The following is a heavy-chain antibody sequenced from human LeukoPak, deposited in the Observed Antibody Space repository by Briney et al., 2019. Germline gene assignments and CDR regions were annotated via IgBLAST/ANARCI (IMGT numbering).Heavy chain of an antibody. CDR3: VRGVGSSTSCYVRAFDI. Sequence: GGSLRLSCAASGFTFSSYGMHWVRQAPGKGLEWVAVIWYDGSNKYYADSVKGRFTISRDNAKNSLYLQVNSLRAEDMTVYYCVRGVGSSTSCYVRAFDIWGQGTMVTVSS. V-gene: IGHV3-33*01. CDR2: IWYDGSNK. CDR1: GFTFSSYG. D-gene: IGHD2-2*01. J-gene: IGHJ3*02.